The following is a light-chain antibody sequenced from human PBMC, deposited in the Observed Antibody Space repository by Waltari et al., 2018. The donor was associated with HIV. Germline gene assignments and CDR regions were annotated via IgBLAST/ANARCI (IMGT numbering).Light chain of an antibody. Sequence: DIVMTRSPNSLPVSLGERATRHCNSSQSVLFGSNSKNYLAWYQQKPGQPPKLLIYWAYTRESGVPDRFRGGGSGTDFTLTISSLQAEDVAVYYCQQYYTTSWTFGQGTKVEIK. CDR3: QQYYTTSWT. V-gene: IGKV4-1*01. CDR1: QSVLFGSNSKNY. CDR2: WAY. J-gene: IGKJ1*01.